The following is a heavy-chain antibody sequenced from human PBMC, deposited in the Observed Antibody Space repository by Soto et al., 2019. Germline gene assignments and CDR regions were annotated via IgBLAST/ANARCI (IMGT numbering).Heavy chain of an antibody. D-gene: IGHD3-22*01. J-gene: IGHJ2*01. CDR1: GGTFSSYS. CDR3: ARDRGRYYDSSGYYYVGYFDL. V-gene: IGHV1-69*06. Sequence: GASVKVSCKASGGTFSSYSISWVREAPGQGLECMGGIIPIFGTANYAQKFQGRVTITADKSTSTAYMELSSLRSEDTAVYYCARDRGRYYDSSGYYYVGYFDLWGRGTLVTVSS. CDR2: IIPIFGTA.